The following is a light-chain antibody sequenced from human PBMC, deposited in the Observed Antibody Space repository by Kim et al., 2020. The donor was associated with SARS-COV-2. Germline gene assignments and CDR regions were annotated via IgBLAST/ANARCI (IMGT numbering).Light chain of an antibody. CDR3: AAWDDSLSGVV. V-gene: IGLV1-47*01. J-gene: IGLJ2*01. CDR2: RNN. Sequence: QSVLTQPPSASGTPGQRVTISCSGSSSNIGSNYVYWYQHLPGTAPKLLIYRNNQRPSGVPDRFSGSESGTSASLAISGLRSEDGADYYCAAWDDSLSGVVFGGGTQLTVL. CDR1: SSNIGSNY.